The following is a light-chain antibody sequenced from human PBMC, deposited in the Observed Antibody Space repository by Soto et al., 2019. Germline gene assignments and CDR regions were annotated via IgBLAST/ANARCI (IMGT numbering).Light chain of an antibody. CDR1: QSISSY. V-gene: IGKV1-39*01. CDR3: QQSYSTPLT. J-gene: IGKJ4*01. CDR2: AAS. Sequence: IQLTQSPSSLSASVGDRVTITCRASQSISSYLNWYQQKPGKAPKLLIYAASSLQSGVPSRFSGSGSGTDFTLTISSLQPEDFGTYYCQQSYSTPLTFGGGTKVDIK.